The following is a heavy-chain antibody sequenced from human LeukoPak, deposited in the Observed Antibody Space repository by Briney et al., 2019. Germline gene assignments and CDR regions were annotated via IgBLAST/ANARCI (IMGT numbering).Heavy chain of an antibody. V-gene: IGHV3-30*12. J-gene: IGHJ4*02. D-gene: IGHD3-10*01. CDR2: IXYDGSNR. CDR3: VGLGTNYYGLR. CDR1: GFPFSSXX. Sequence: GGSLRLSCAAXGFPFSSXXXXXXXXXXXXXXXXVAVIXYDGSNRYXXXXXXXXFTXXXXXSKNTLYLEMNSLRAEDTAVYYCVGLGTNYYGLRWGQGTLVTVSS.